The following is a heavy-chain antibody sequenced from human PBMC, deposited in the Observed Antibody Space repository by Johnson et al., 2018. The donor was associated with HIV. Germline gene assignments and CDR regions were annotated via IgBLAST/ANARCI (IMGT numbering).Heavy chain of an antibody. V-gene: IGHV3-66*01. Sequence: VQLVESGGGVVRPGGSLRLSCAASGFTVNSNFMSWVRQAPGKGLEWVSVIYSGGDTYYADSVKGRFTISRDNSKNTLYLQMNSLRAEDTAVYYCAREVYIAGESYAFDIWGQGTMVTVSS. CDR2: IYSGGDT. J-gene: IGHJ3*02. D-gene: IGHD2-15*01. CDR3: AREVYIAGESYAFDI. CDR1: GFTVNSNF.